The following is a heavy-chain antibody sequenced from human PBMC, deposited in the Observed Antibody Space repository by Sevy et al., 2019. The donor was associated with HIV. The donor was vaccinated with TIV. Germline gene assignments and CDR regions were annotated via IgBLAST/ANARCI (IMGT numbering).Heavy chain of an antibody. J-gene: IGHJ6*02. D-gene: IGHD6-13*01. CDR3: AKGDSTFYGMDV. CDR2: ISGSACTT. V-gene: IGHV3-23*01. Sequence: GGSLRLSCAASGFTFGTYTMNWVRQAPGKGLDWVSAISGSACTTYYADSVQGRFTISRDNSKNRVYLQMNSLRVEDTAKYYCAKGDSTFYGMDVWGQGTTVTVSS. CDR1: GFTFGTYT.